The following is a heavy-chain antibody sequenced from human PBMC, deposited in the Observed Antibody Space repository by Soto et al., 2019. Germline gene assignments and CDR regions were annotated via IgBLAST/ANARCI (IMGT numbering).Heavy chain of an antibody. D-gene: IGHD2-15*01. CDR2: IRYDGSNK. CDR1: GFTFSSYG. Sequence: GGSLGLCCAASGFTFSSYGMHWVRQAPGKGLEWVAVIRYDGSNKYYADSVKGRFTISRDNSKNTLYLQMNCLRAEDTAVYYCATDIVVVVAGGAFDIWGQGTMVTVSS. J-gene: IGHJ3*02. CDR3: ATDIVVVVAGGAFDI. V-gene: IGHV3-30*02.